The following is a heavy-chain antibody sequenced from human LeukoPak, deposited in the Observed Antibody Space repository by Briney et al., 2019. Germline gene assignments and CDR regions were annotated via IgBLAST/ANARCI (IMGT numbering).Heavy chain of an antibody. Sequence: GGSLRLSCVASRFTFSNHYMSWVRQAPGKGLEWVATIKPDGSETFYVDSVKGRFTVSRDNAKNSLYLQMSSLRAEDTAVYHCAKFIAVAPPHYYYYGMDVWGQGTTVTVSS. CDR3: AKFIAVAPPHYYYYGMDV. CDR2: IKPDGSET. V-gene: IGHV3-7*01. D-gene: IGHD6-19*01. CDR1: RFTFSNHY. J-gene: IGHJ6*02.